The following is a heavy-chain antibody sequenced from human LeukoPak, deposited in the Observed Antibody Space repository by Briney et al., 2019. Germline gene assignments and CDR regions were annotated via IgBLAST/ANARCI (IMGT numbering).Heavy chain of an antibody. D-gene: IGHD6-13*01. CDR3: ACPYRSRFDY. CDR2: ISSDESYI. V-gene: IGHV3-30-3*01. CDR1: GFTFSIYT. J-gene: IGHJ4*02. Sequence: PGGSLGLSCAASGFTFSIYTMHWVRQAPGKGLEWVALISSDESYIKYADSVKGRFTISWDNAKKSLYLEMNTLRAEDTAIYYCACPYRSRFDYWGQGTLVTVSS.